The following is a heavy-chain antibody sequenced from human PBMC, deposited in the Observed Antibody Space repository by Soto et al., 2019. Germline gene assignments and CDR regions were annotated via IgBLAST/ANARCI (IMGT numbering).Heavy chain of an antibody. V-gene: IGHV1-18*01. CDR3: ARTYYYDSSGYYYSMISYYYGMDA. Sequence: ASVKVSCKASGGTFSSYSISWVRQAPVQVLEWMVWISAYNGNTNYAQKLQGRVTMTTDTSTSTAYMELRSLRSDDTAVYYCARTYYYDSSGYYYSMISYYYGMDAWGQGTTVTVSS. J-gene: IGHJ6*02. D-gene: IGHD3-22*01. CDR1: GGTFSSYS. CDR2: ISAYNGNT.